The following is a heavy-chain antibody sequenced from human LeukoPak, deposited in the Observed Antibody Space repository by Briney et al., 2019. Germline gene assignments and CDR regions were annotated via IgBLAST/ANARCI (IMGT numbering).Heavy chain of an antibody. Sequence: GGSLRLSCAASGFTLRSYAMSWVRQALGKGLEWVSGISGSGGLTYYADSVKGRFTVSRDNSKNTLYLQMNSLRAEDTAVYYCAKEYSGYDFDYWGQGTLVTVSS. J-gene: IGHJ4*02. CDR2: ISGSGGLT. CDR1: GFTLRSYA. D-gene: IGHD5-12*01. CDR3: AKEYSGYDFDY. V-gene: IGHV3-23*01.